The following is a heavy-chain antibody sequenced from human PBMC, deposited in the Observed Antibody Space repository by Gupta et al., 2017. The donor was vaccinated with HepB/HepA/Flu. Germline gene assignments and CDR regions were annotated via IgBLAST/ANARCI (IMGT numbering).Heavy chain of an antibody. D-gene: IGHD6-13*01. V-gene: IGHV3-30-3*01. J-gene: IGHJ6*02. CDR3: ARVTFAGNGMDV. CDR1: GFTFSSYA. Sequence: QVQLVESGGGVVQPGRSLRLSCAASGFTFSSYAMHWVRQAPGKGLEWVAVISYDGSNKYYADSVKGRFTISRDNSKNTLYLQMNSLRAEDTAVYYCARVTFAGNGMDVWGQGTTVTVSS. CDR2: ISYDGSNK.